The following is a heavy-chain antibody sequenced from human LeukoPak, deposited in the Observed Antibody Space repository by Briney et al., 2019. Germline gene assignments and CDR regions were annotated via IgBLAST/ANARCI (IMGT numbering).Heavy chain of an antibody. J-gene: IGHJ4*02. CDR1: GFTFSNYA. D-gene: IGHD2/OR15-2a*01. CDR2: ISGSGDRA. V-gene: IGHV3-23*01. Sequence: GGSLRLSCAASGFTFSNYAISWVRQAPGRGLEWVSAISGSGDRAYLADSVKGRFFISRDNSKNTLYLQMNSLRAEDTAVYYCAREEHFNWYLDYCGEGVLVTVSS. CDR3: AREEHFNWYLDY.